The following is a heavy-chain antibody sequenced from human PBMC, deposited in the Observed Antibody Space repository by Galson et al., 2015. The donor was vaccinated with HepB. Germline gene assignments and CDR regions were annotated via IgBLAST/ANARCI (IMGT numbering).Heavy chain of an antibody. V-gene: IGHV3-30*04. D-gene: IGHD2-15*01. J-gene: IGHJ4*02. CDR3: AKTSRGGYCSGGSCQFLDY. Sequence: SLRLSCAASGFTFSSYAMHWVRQAPGKGLEWVAVISYDGSNKYYADSVKGRFTISRDNSKNTLYLQMNSLRAEDTAVYYCAKTSRGGYCSGGSCQFLDYWGQGTLVTVPS. CDR1: GFTFSSYA. CDR2: ISYDGSNK.